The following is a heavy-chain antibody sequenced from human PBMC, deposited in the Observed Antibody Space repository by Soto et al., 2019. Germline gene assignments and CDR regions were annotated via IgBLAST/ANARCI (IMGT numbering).Heavy chain of an antibody. J-gene: IGHJ4*02. CDR1: GFTFSSYA. V-gene: IGHV3-23*01. D-gene: IGHD6-13*01. CDR3: AKENGYSSSWFEFDY. Sequence: EVQLLESGGGLVQPGGSLRLSCAASGFTFSSYAMSWFRQAPGKGLEWVSAISGSGGSTYYADSVKGRVTISRDNSKNTLDLQMNSLRAEDTAVYYCAKENGYSSSWFEFDYWGQGTLVTVSS. CDR2: ISGSGGST.